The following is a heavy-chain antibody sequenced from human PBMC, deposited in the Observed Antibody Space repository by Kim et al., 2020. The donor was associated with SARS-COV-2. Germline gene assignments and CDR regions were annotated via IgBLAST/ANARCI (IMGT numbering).Heavy chain of an antibody. V-gene: IGHV3-23*01. D-gene: IGHD1-26*01. J-gene: IGHJ4*02. CDR2: ISGGARDI. Sequence: GGSLRLSCAASGFTFSSYAMHWVRRPPGKGLEWVAYISGGARDISYAASVQGRFTITRDNSENTLYLQMNDLRVDDTAVYYCAKDAFGGAPDSWGRGTLVAVSS. CDR1: GFTFSSYA. CDR3: AKDAFGGAPDS.